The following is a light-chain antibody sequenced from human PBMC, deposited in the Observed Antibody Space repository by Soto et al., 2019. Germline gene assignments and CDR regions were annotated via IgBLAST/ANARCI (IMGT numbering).Light chain of an antibody. CDR2: ATS. Sequence: MQMTQSLSSLSASVGGSFTIPCRASQSISNSLNWYQHKPGKAPKFLIYATSTLQSGVPSRFSGSGSGTEFTLTISRLQPEDFATYYCQQVKSYPLTFGGGTKVDIK. CDR1: QSISNS. V-gene: IGKV1-9*01. CDR3: QQVKSYPLT. J-gene: IGKJ4*01.